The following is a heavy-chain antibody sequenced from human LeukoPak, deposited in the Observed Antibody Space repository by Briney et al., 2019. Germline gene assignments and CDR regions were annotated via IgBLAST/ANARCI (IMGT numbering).Heavy chain of an antibody. CDR1: GGSFSGYY. Sequence: SETLSLTCAVYGGSFSGYYWSWIRQPPGKGLEWIGEINHSGSTNYSPSLKSRVTISVDTSKNQFSLKLSSVTAADTAVYYCARGWYSSGWLHKPRLFDYWGQGTLVTVSS. J-gene: IGHJ4*02. V-gene: IGHV4-34*01. CDR3: ARGWYSSGWLHKPRLFDY. CDR2: INHSGST. D-gene: IGHD6-19*01.